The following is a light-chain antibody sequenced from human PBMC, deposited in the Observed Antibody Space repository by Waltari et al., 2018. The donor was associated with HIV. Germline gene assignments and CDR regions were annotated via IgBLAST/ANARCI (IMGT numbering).Light chain of an antibody. CDR1: VLARKY. Sequence: SFELTQPSSVSVSPGQTARITCSGAVLARKYARWFQKKPGQAPLLLIYKDNERPSGIPWRFSGSSSGTTVTLTISGAQVEDEADYYCYSAADSDEVFGGGTKLTVL. CDR3: YSAADSDEV. V-gene: IGLV3-27*01. J-gene: IGLJ3*02. CDR2: KDN.